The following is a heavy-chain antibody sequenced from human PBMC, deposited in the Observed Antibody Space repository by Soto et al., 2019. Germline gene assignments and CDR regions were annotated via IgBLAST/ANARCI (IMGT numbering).Heavy chain of an antibody. D-gene: IGHD4-17*01. Sequence: QVHLVQSGPEVKMPGASLKVSCKASGYTFTSYGITWVRQAPGQGLEWMGWINGYNGHTKYAQKLQGRVTMPTDTSTSTAFMELRSLRSDDTGVYYCARYFVNDSGYPGWLDPWGQGTLVTVSS. CDR3: ARYFVNDSGYPGWLDP. CDR2: INGYNGHT. V-gene: IGHV1-18*01. CDR1: GYTFTSYG. J-gene: IGHJ5*02.